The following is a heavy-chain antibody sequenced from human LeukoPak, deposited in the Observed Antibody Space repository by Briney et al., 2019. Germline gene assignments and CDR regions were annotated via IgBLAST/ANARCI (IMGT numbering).Heavy chain of an antibody. CDR2: IYYSGST. CDR1: GGSISSGDYY. CDR3: ARGWDSSGYHFDY. J-gene: IGHJ4*02. D-gene: IGHD3-22*01. V-gene: IGHV4-30-4*01. Sequence: SETLSLTCTVSGGSISSGDYYWSWIRQPPGKGLEWIGYIYYSGSTYYNPSLKSRVTISVDTSKNQFSLKLSSVTAADTAVYYCARGWDSSGYHFDYWGQGTLVTVSS.